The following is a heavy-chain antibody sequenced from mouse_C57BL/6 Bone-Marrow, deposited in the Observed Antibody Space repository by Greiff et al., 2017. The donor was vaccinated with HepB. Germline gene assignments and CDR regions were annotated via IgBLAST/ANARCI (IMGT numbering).Heavy chain of an antibody. CDR1: GYTFTDYE. Sequence: QVQLQQSGAELVRPGASVTLSCKASGYTFTDYEMHWVKQTPVHGLEWIGAIDPETGGTAYNQKFKGKAILTADKSSSTAYMELRSLTSEDSAVYYCTRGKAQARDYAMDYWGQGTSVTVSS. D-gene: IGHD3-2*02. V-gene: IGHV1-15*01. CDR2: IDPETGGT. CDR3: TRGKAQARDYAMDY. J-gene: IGHJ4*01.